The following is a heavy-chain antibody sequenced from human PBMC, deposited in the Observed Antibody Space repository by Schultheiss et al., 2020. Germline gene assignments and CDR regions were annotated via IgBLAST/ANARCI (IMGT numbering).Heavy chain of an antibody. CDR3: ASDSKLRGVITGEPYGRDV. CDR1: GYTFTGYY. J-gene: IGHJ6*02. D-gene: IGHD3-10*01. V-gene: IGHV1-2*02. Sequence: ASVKVSCKASGYTFTGYYMHWVRQAPGQGLEWMGWINPNSGGTNYAQKLQGRVTMTTDTSTSTAYMELRSLRSDDTAVYYCASDSKLRGVITGEPYGRDVWGRGTTVTVAS. CDR2: INPNSGGT.